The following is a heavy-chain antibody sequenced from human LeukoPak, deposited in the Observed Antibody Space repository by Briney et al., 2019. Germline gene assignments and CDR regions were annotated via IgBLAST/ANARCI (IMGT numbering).Heavy chain of an antibody. Sequence: SDTLSLTCTVSGGSISSFYWSWFRQPAGKGLEWIGRIYSSGSTNYNPSLKSRLTMSVDTSKNQFSLRLSSVTAVDTAVYYCARVLGWAGFDYWGQGTLVTVSS. D-gene: IGHD6-19*01. CDR1: GGSISSFY. J-gene: IGHJ4*02. V-gene: IGHV4-4*07. CDR2: IYSSGST. CDR3: ARVLGWAGFDY.